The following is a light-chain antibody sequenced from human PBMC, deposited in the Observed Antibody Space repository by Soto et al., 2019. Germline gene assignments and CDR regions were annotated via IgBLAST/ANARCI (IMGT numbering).Light chain of an antibody. CDR3: YQYNTWPPAYT. CDR2: GES. J-gene: IGKJ2*01. V-gene: IGKV3-15*01. Sequence: EIVMTQSPATLSVSPGERATLSCRASQSVSSNLAWYQQKPGQAPRLLIYGESTRATGIPARFSGSGSGTEFILTISSLQSEDFAVYYSYQYNTWPPAYTFGQGTKLEIK. CDR1: QSVSSN.